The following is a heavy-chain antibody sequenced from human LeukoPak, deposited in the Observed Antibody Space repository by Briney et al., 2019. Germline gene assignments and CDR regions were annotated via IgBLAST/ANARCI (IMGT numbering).Heavy chain of an antibody. CDR2: IYTTEHT. D-gene: IGHD3-22*01. CDR3: ARHGYSASHFFLDY. V-gene: IGHV4-4*07. Sequence: PSETLSLTCTVSTGSINSYHWGWVRQPAGRGLEGIGRIYTTEHTDYDPSLQSRVTMSVDTSQKQFSLNLREVTAADTAIYFCARHGYSASHFFLDYWSQGTLVTVSS. J-gene: IGHJ4*02. CDR1: TGSINSYH.